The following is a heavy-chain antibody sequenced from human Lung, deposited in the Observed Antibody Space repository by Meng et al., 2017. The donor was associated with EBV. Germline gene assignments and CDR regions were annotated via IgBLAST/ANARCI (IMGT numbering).Heavy chain of an antibody. J-gene: IGHJ5*02. Sequence: QVHLLQSGPEVKKPGASVRVSCKASGYTFGSYGICWVRQAPGQGLEWMGWISAYNGNTNYAQKLQGRVTMTTDTSTSTAYMELRSLRSDDTAVYYCAASSSSWYQNWFDPWGQGTLVTVSS. CDR1: GYTFGSYG. V-gene: IGHV1-18*01. CDR3: AASSSSWYQNWFDP. D-gene: IGHD6-13*01. CDR2: ISAYNGNT.